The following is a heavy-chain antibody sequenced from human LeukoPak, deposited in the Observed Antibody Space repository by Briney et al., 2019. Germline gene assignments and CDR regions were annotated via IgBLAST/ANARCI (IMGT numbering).Heavy chain of an antibody. J-gene: IGHJ6*03. CDR3: ARVFSGYSGYDYWILGSYYYYYMDV. CDR2: ISSSSSYI. V-gene: IGHV3-21*04. Sequence: PGGSLRLSCAASGFTFSSYSMNWVRQAPGKGLEWVSSISSSSSYIYYADSLKGRFTISRDNAKNSLYLQMNSLRAEDTALYYCARVFSGYSGYDYWILGSYYYYYMDVWGKGTTVTVSS. CDR1: GFTFSSYS. D-gene: IGHD5-12*01.